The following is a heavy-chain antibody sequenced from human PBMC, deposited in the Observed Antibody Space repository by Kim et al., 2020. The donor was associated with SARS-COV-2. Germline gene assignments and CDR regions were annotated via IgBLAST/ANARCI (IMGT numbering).Heavy chain of an antibody. J-gene: IGHJ4*02. V-gene: IGHV3-23*01. CDR2: ISDSGVRT. CDR1: GFSFSRYA. CDR3: EASDY. Sequence: GGSLRLSCAASGFSFSRYAMSWARQAPGKGLEWVSTISDSGVRTHYADSVKGRFTISRDNSKSTLFLHMNSLRADDTAVYFCEASDYWGQGSLVTVPS.